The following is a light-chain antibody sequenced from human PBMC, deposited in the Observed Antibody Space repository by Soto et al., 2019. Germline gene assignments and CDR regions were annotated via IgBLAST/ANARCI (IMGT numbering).Light chain of an antibody. CDR3: QYWDNYSWT. Sequence: DIQMTQSPSTLSASVGDRVTITCRASQSITDWLDWYQQKPGKAPKFLIYKSSNLEGGVPSRFSGSGSGTEFTLTISSVQPDDFTTYYCQYWDNYSWTFGQGTKVDIK. CDR1: QSITDW. V-gene: IGKV1-5*03. CDR2: KSS. J-gene: IGKJ1*01.